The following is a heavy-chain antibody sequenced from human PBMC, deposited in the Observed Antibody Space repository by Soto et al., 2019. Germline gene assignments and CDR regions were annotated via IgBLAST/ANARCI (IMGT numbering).Heavy chain of an antibody. D-gene: IGHD1-7*01. CDR1: GGSIDSSSYF. Sequence: QLQLQESGPGLVNPSETLSLTCTVSGGSIDSSSYFWGWIRQPPGKGLEWIGSIYYSGTTYYNPSLKSRVTMSADTPNNQFALTLNSVTAADTAVYYCARPMAYPANWKYGDYWGQGILVTVSS. J-gene: IGHJ4*02. V-gene: IGHV4-39*01. CDR2: IYYSGTT. CDR3: ARPMAYPANWKYGDY.